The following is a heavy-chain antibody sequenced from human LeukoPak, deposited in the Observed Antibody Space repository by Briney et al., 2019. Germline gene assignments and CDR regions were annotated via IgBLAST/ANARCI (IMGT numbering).Heavy chain of an antibody. J-gene: IGHJ3*02. Sequence: SETLSLTCTVSGGSISSGSYYWSWIRQPAGKGLEWIGRIYTSGSTNYNPSLKSRVTISVDTSKNQFSLKLTSLTAAATAVYYCARARWGAGGAFDIWGQGTMVTVSS. CDR1: GGSISSGSYY. CDR3: ARARWGAGGAFDI. D-gene: IGHD4-23*01. V-gene: IGHV4-61*02. CDR2: IYTSGST.